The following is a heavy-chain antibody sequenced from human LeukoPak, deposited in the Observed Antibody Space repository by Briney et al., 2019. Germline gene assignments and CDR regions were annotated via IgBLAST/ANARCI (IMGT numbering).Heavy chain of an antibody. V-gene: IGHV4-34*01. CDR3: ARGLSAPYYDFWSGYLS. CDR2: INHSGSS. D-gene: IGHD3-3*01. CDR1: GGSFSGYY. J-gene: IGHJ5*02. Sequence: SETLSLTCAVYGGSFSGYYWSWIRQPPGKGLEWIGEINHSGSSNHNPSLKSRVTISVDTSKNQFSLKLSSVTAADTAVYYCARGLSAPYYDFWSGYLSWGQGTLVTVSS.